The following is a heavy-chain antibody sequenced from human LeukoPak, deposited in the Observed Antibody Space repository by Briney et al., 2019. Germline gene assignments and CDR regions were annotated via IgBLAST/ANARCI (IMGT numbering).Heavy chain of an antibody. CDR2: IIPIFGTA. CDR1: GGTFSSYA. J-gene: IGHJ3*02. V-gene: IGHV1-69*05. D-gene: IGHD4-17*01. Sequence: GASVKVSCKASGGTFSSYAISWVRQAPGQGLEWMGRIIPIFGTANYAQKFQGRVTITTDESTSTAYMELSSLRSEDTAVYYYARDILSYYLNTVQAFDIWGQGTMVTVSS. CDR3: ARDILSYYLNTVQAFDI.